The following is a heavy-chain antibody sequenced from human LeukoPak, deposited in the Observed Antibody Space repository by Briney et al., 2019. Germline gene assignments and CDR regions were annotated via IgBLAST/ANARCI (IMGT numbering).Heavy chain of an antibody. J-gene: IGHJ5*02. Sequence: GASVKVSCKASGYTFTAYYVHWVRQAPGQGLEWMGWINPHSGGINYAPKFQGRVSMTRDTSISTAYMEVSSLTSDDTAVYYCARGTFDPWGQGTLVTVSS. V-gene: IGHV1-2*02. CDR1: GYTFTAYY. CDR3: ARGTFDP. CDR2: INPHSGGI.